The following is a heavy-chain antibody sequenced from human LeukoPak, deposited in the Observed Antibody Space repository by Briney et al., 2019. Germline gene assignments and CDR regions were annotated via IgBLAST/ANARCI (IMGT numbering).Heavy chain of an antibody. Sequence: GGSLRLSCAASGFTFSRNAMHWVRQAPGKGLEWVAVTSYDGDITYYADSVKGRFTISRDNPKNTLYLQLNSLRAEDTAVYYCARDFTYYYDSGSSGPHYFDYWGQGTLVTVSS. CDR1: GFTFSRNA. CDR2: TSYDGDIT. J-gene: IGHJ4*02. D-gene: IGHD3-10*01. CDR3: ARDFTYYYDSGSSGPHYFDY. V-gene: IGHV3-30*01.